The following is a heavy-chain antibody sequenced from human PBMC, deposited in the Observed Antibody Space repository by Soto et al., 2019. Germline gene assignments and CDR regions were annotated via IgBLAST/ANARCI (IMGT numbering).Heavy chain of an antibody. CDR3: ATNSPGAGGRGH. D-gene: IGHD3-16*01. Sequence: PSETLSLTCTVSGGSISSYYWNWIRQPPGKGLEWTGDYSGSTNYNPSLKSRLTISVDTSKNQFSLTLKSVTAADTAVYFCATNSPGAGGRGHWGGGTRVTVSP. V-gene: IGHV4-59*08. CDR2: YSGST. CDR1: GGSISSYY. J-gene: IGHJ4*02.